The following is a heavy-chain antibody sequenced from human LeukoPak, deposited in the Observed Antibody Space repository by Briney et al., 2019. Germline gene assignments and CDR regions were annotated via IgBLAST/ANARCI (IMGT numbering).Heavy chain of an antibody. CDR3: ATSVPAAILGFDP. J-gene: IGHJ5*02. CDR2: IYPGDSDT. Sequence: GASLKISCKGSGYSFTSYWIGWVRQLPGKGLEWMGIIYPGDSDTRYSPSFQGQVTISADKSISTAYLQWSSLKASDTAMYYCATSVPAAILGFDPWGQGTLVTVSS. V-gene: IGHV5-51*01. CDR1: GYSFTSYW. D-gene: IGHD2-2*02.